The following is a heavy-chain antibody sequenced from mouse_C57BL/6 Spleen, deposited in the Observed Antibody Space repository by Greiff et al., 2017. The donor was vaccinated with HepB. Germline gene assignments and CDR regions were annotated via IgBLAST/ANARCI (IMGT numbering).Heavy chain of an antibody. D-gene: IGHD2-5*01. V-gene: IGHV1-76*01. Sequence: QVQLQQSGAELVRPGASVKLSCKASGYTFTDYYINWVKQRPGQGLEWIARIYPGSGNTYYNEKFKGKATLTAEKSSSTAYMQRSSLTSEDSAVYFCARSSNGYFDYWGQGTTLTVSS. CDR2: IYPGSGNT. CDR1: GYTFTDYY. J-gene: IGHJ2*01. CDR3: ARSSNGYFDY.